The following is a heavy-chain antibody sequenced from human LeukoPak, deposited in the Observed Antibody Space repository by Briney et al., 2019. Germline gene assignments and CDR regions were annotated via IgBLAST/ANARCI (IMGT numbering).Heavy chain of an antibody. D-gene: IGHD1-1*01. J-gene: IGHJ4*02. CDR2: MNSNTGNT. CDR1: GYTFINYD. Sequence: SVKVSCKASGYTFINYDIMWVRQATGQGLEWMGWMNSNTGNTGYAQRFQGRVTMTRDASRSTAYMELSSLGSEDTAVYYCTRGRGGTIDRGYMDYWGQGSLVTVSS. V-gene: IGHV1-8*01. CDR3: TRGRGGTIDRGYMDY.